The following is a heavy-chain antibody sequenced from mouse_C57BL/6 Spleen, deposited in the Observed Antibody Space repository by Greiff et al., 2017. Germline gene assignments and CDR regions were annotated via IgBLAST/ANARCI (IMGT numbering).Heavy chain of an antibody. J-gene: IGHJ2*01. Sequence: QVQLQQPGAELVKPGASVKLSCKASGYTFTSYWMHWVKQRPGQGLEWIGMIHPYSGSTNYNEKFKSKATLTVDKSSSTAYMQLSSLTSEDSAVYYCARAPITTVISRGYFDYWGQGTTLTVSS. CDR3: ARAPITTVISRGYFDY. CDR1: GYTFTSYW. CDR2: IHPYSGST. V-gene: IGHV1-64*01. D-gene: IGHD1-1*01.